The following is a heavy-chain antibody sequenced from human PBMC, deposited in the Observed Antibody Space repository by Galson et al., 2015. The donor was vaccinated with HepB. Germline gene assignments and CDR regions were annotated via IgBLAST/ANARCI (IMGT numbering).Heavy chain of an antibody. J-gene: IGHJ3*02. CDR3: ARDDAYSSSRLPPVSRDAFDI. D-gene: IGHD6-13*01. CDR2: IYYSGST. Sequence: ETLSLTCTVSGGSISSSSYYWGWIRQPPGKGLEWIGSIYYSGSTYYNPSLKSRVTISVDTSKNQFSLKLSSVTAADTAVYYCARDDAYSSSRLPPVSRDAFDIWGQGTMVTVSS. V-gene: IGHV4-39*07. CDR1: GGSISSSSYY.